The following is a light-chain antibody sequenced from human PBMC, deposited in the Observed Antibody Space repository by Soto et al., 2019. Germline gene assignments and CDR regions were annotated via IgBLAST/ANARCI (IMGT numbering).Light chain of an antibody. J-gene: IGKJ5*01. Sequence: EIQMTQSPSSLPASVLDRVTITCRASQSISSYLNWYQQKPGKAPKLLIYAASSLQSGVPSRFSGSGSGTDFTLTISSLQPEDFATYYCHQSYSTPSITFGQGTRLEI. CDR2: AAS. CDR3: HQSYSTPSIT. V-gene: IGKV1-39*01. CDR1: QSISSY.